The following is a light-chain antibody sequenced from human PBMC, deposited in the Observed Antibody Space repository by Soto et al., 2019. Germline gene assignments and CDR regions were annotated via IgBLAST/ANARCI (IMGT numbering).Light chain of an antibody. J-gene: IGKJ2*01. Sequence: DVVLTQSPLSLPVTLGQPASISCRSSQSLVYSDGDTYLSWFHLRPGQSPRRLIYKVSKRDPGVPDRFSGSGSGTDFTLKISRLEAEDVVIYYCMQGTRWPTYTFGQGTKLELK. CDR3: MQGTRWPTYT. CDR2: KVS. V-gene: IGKV2-30*01. CDR1: QSLVYSDGDTY.